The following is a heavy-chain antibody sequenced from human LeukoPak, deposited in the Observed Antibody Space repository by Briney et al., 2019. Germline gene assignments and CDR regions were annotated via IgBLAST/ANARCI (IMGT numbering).Heavy chain of an antibody. D-gene: IGHD3-10*01. CDR3: VKDYYGSGTLMDV. CDR1: GFTFSSYG. V-gene: IGHV3-30*18. Sequence: PGGSLRLSCAASGFTFSSYGMHWVRQAPGKGLEWVAVISYDGSNKYYADSVKGRFTISRDNSKNTLYLQMNSLRAGDTAVYYCVKDYYGSGTLMDVWGQGTTVTVSS. CDR2: ISYDGSNK. J-gene: IGHJ6*02.